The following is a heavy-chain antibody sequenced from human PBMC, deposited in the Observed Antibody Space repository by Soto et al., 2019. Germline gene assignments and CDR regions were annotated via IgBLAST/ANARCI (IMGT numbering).Heavy chain of an antibody. CDR2: IHYSGST. J-gene: IGHJ4*02. D-gene: IGHD2-15*01. CDR3: ARAHDFRGGRQQPIDS. CDR1: GGSIIGYY. Sequence: NPSETLSLTCTVSGGSIIGYYWSWIRQPPGKGLQWIGNIHYSGSTNYNPSLKSRVTISVVSPKSQFSLKLSSVTAADTAVYYCARAHDFRGGRQQPIDSWGQGTLVTVSS. V-gene: IGHV4-59*12.